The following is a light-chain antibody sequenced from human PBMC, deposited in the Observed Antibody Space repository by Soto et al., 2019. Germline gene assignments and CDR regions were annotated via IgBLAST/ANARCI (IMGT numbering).Light chain of an antibody. CDR3: QSYDSSLSGYV. CDR1: GSNIGTGYD. CDR2: ANN. V-gene: IGLV1-40*01. Sequence: QSVLTRPPSLSGAPGQRVTISCTGGGSNIGTGYDVHWYQHLPGTAPKLLIFANNNRPSGVPDRFSGSKSGTSASLAITGLQAEDEADYYCQSYDSSLSGYVFGTGTKLTVL. J-gene: IGLJ1*01.